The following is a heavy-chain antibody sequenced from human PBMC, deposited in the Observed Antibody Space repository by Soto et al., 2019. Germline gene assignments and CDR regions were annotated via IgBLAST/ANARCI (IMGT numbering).Heavy chain of an antibody. CDR3: ARGLDIAARYYYYGMDV. V-gene: IGHV4-34*01. CDR1: GGSFSGYY. D-gene: IGHD6-6*01. CDR2: INHSGST. J-gene: IGHJ6*02. Sequence: TLSLTCAVYGGSFSGYYWSWIRQPPGKGLEWIGEINHSGSTNYNPSLKSRVTISVDTSKNQFSLKLSSVTAADTAVYYCARGLDIAARYYYYGMDVWGQGTTVTVSS.